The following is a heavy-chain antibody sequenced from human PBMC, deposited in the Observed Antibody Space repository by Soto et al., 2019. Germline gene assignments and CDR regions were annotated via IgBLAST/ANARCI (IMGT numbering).Heavy chain of an antibody. CDR2: IYYSGST. V-gene: IGHV4-59*01. CDR3: ARHRYSSSWALYFDY. D-gene: IGHD6-13*01. Sequence: SETLSLTCTVSGGSISSYYWSWIRQPPGKGLEWIGYIYYSGSTNYNPSLKSRVTISVDTSKNQFSLKLSSVTTADTAVYYCARHRYSSSWALYFDYWGQGTLVTVSS. CDR1: GGSISSYY. J-gene: IGHJ4*02.